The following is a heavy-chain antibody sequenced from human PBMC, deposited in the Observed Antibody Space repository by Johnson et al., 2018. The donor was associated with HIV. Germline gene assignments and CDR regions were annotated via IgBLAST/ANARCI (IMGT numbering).Heavy chain of an antibody. Sequence: VQLVESGGGLVKPGGSLRLSCAASGFTFDDYGMSWVRQAPGKGLEWVSGINWNGGSTGYADFVKGRFTISRDNAKNSLYLQMNSQRAEDTALYYCASVLYSGSYYDAFDMWGQGTMVIVSS. CDR3: ASVLYSGSYYDAFDM. CDR2: INWNGGST. CDR1: GFTFDDYG. D-gene: IGHD1-26*01. V-gene: IGHV3-20*04. J-gene: IGHJ3*02.